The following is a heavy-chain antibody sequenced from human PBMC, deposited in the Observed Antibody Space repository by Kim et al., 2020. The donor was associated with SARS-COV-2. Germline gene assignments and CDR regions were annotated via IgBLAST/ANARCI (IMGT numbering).Heavy chain of an antibody. D-gene: IGHD5-12*01. Sequence: GGSLRLYCAASGFTVSSNYMSWVRQAPGKGLEWVSVIYSGGSTYYADSVKGRFTISRHNSKNTLYLQMNSLRAEDTAVYYCAAQGSGYLRWFDPWGQGTLVTVSS. J-gene: IGHJ5*02. CDR1: GFTVSSNY. V-gene: IGHV3-53*04. CDR3: AAQGSGYLRWFDP. CDR2: IYSGGST.